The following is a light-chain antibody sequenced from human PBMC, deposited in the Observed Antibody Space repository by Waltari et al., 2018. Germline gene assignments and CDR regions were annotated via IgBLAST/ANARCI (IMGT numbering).Light chain of an antibody. J-gene: IGLJ3*02. V-gene: IGLV2-11*01. CDR1: SSDVDDYNF. CDR3: CSYVGSHTNWV. Sequence: QSALTQPRSVSGSPGQSVTISCTGISSDVDDYNFVSWYHQHPGKAPKLMIHDVTKRPSGVPDRFSGSKSGNTASLTISGLQAEDEADYYCCSYVGSHTNWVFGGGTKLTVL. CDR2: DVT.